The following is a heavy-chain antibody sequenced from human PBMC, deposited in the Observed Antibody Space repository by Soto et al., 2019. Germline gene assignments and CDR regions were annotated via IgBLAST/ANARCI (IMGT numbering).Heavy chain of an antibody. CDR1: GDSVSSYSAA. CDR3: VRDRYSSSGWFDP. V-gene: IGHV6-1*01. J-gene: IGHJ5*01. D-gene: IGHD3-10*01. CDR2: TYYRSRFFS. Sequence: SQTLSLTCAISGDSVSSYSAAWNWIRQSPSGGLEWLGRTYYRSRFFSDYAESVKSRIIINPDTSKNQFSLQLKSVAPEDTAVYYCVRDRYSSSGWFDPWGQGTTVTVSS.